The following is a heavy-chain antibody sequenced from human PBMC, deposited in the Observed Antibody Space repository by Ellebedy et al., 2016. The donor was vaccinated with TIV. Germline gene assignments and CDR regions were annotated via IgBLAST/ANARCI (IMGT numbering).Heavy chain of an antibody. Sequence: GESLKISCAASGFTLTSYPMIWVRQARGKGLEWVSYFSSSGYTIDHAGSVKGRFTISRDSAKNSLYLQMNGLRDEDTAVYYCAKDRGWLQHDYWGQGTLVTVSS. CDR3: AKDRGWLQHDY. V-gene: IGHV3-48*02. CDR2: FSSSGYTI. J-gene: IGHJ4*02. CDR1: GFTLTSYP. D-gene: IGHD5-24*01.